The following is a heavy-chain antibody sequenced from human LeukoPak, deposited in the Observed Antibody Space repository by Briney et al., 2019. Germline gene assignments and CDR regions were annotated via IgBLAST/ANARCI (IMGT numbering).Heavy chain of an antibody. CDR2: IFPGDPDA. CDR1: GYSFTSYW. D-gene: IGHD4-11*01. CDR3: ARRLYSYDAFDI. J-gene: IGHJ3*02. V-gene: IGHV5-51*01. Sequence: GESLKISCQGPGYSFTSYWIGWVRQMPGKGLEWMGIIFPGDPDARYRPSFQGQVTISADRSISTAYLQWSSLKASDTAMYYCARRLYSYDAFDIWGQGTMVTVSS.